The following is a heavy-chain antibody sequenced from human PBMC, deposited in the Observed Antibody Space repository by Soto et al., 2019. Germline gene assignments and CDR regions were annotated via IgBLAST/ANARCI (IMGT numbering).Heavy chain of an antibody. CDR1: GYTFTSYG. V-gene: IGHV1-18*01. CDR2: ISAYNGNT. J-gene: IGHJ4*02. Sequence: ASVKVSCKASGYTFTSYGISWVRQAPGQGLEWMGWISAYNGNTNYAQKLQGRVTMTTDTSTSTAYLELRSLRSDDTAVYYFARDPYSSSWYDPMYYFDYWGQGTLVTVSS. CDR3: ARDPYSSSWYDPMYYFDY. D-gene: IGHD6-13*01.